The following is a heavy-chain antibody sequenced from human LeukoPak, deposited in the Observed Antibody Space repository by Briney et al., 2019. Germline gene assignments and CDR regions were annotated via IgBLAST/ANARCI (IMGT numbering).Heavy chain of an antibody. Sequence: GGSLRLSCAASGFTFTSYSMNWVRQAPGKGLEWVSAISGSGGSTYYADSVKGRFTISRDNSKNTLYLQMNSLRAEDTAVYYCAKDRSYYDSSGLFDYWGQGTLVTVSS. CDR2: ISGSGGST. D-gene: IGHD3-22*01. J-gene: IGHJ4*02. CDR3: AKDRSYYDSSGLFDY. CDR1: GFTFTSYS. V-gene: IGHV3-23*01.